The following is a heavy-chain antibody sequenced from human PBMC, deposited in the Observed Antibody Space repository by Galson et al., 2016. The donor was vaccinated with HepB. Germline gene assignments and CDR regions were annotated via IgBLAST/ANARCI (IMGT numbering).Heavy chain of an antibody. J-gene: IGHJ6*02. D-gene: IGHD2-2*01. CDR2: IKAGNGNT. CDR1: GYNFTNYA. CDR3: ARTPAAASLYYYGMDV. V-gene: IGHV1-3*01. Sequence: SCKASGYNFTNYAMHWVRQAPGQRLEWMGWIKAGNGNTKYSQKFQGRISITRDASASTAYMEVRALRSEDTAVFYCARTPAAASLYYYGMDVWSQGTMVTVSS.